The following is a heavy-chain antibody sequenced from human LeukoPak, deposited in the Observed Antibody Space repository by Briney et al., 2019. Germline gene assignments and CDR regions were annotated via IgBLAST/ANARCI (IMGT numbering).Heavy chain of an antibody. J-gene: IGHJ5*02. CDR2: INHSGST. D-gene: IGHD6-13*01. CDR3: ARGAAGTDWFDP. CDR1: GGSFSGYY. V-gene: IGHV4-34*01. Sequence: SETLSLTCAVYGGSFSGYYWSWIRQPPGKGLEWIGEINHSGSTNYNPSLKSRVTISVDTSRNQFSLKLSSVTAADTAVYYCARGAAGTDWFDPWGQGTLVTVSS.